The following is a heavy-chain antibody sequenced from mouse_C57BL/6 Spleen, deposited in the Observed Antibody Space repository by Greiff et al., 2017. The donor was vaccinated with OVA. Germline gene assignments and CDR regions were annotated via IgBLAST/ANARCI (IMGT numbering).Heavy chain of an antibody. J-gene: IGHJ1*03. V-gene: IGHV3-6*01. CDR1: GYSITSGYY. CDR3: AREEYFDV. Sequence: ETGPGLVKPSQSLSLTCSVTGYSITSGYYWNWIRQFPGNKLEWMGYISYDGSNNYNPSLKNRISITRDTSKNQFFLKLNSVTTEDTATYYCAREEYFDVWGTGTTVTVSS. CDR2: ISYDGSN.